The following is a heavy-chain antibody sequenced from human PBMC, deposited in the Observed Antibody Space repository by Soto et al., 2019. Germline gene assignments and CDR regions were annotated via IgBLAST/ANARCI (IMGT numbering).Heavy chain of an antibody. CDR1: GGSIRNYF. Sequence: QVQLQESGPGLVKPSETLSLICTVSGGSIRNYFWTWIRQPAGKGLAWFGRIYSSGNTDYNASLKSRVTMSIDMSKNQFALKLSSMTAADTAVYYCVRDVESPGISGSWGAFDIWGQGTVVTVSS. CDR2: IYSSGNT. D-gene: IGHD1-20*01. V-gene: IGHV4-4*07. J-gene: IGHJ3*02. CDR3: VRDVESPGISGSWGAFDI.